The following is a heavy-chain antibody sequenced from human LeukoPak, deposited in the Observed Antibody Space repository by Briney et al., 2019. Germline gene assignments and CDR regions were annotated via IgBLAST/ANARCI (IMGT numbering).Heavy chain of an antibody. CDR2: IYYSGST. CDR3: AILGYCSSTSCYAPY. V-gene: IGHV4-61*01. D-gene: IGHD2-2*01. Sequence: SETLSLTCTVSGGSVSSGSYYWSWIRQPPGKGLEWIGYIYYSGSTNYNPSLKSRVTISVDTSKNQFSLKLSSVTAADTAVYYCAILGYCSSTSCYAPYWGQGTLVTVSS. CDR1: GGSVSSGSYY. J-gene: IGHJ4*02.